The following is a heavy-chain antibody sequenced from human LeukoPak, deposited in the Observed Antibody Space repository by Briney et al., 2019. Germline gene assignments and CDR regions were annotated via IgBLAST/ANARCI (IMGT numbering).Heavy chain of an antibody. Sequence: GESLKISCQGSGYSFSTYWIGWVRQMPGKGPEWMGVIYPDDSDIRYGPSFQGLVTISGDKSKNTAYLQWTSLKASDTAVYYCARASKGDIIFDFWGQGTLVTVSS. CDR1: GYSFSTYW. D-gene: IGHD2-21*02. CDR2: IYPDDSDI. V-gene: IGHV5-51*01. J-gene: IGHJ4*02. CDR3: ARASKGDIIFDF.